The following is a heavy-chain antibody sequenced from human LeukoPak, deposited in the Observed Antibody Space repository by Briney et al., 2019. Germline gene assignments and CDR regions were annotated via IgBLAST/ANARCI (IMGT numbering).Heavy chain of an antibody. D-gene: IGHD3-10*02. V-gene: IGHV3-7*01. CDR2: IKQDGSET. CDR1: GFSFTNYW. CDR3: VRDDRSDSGYYYVNY. Sequence: SLRLSCAASGFSFTNYWMGWVRQAPGKGLEYVGNIKQDGSETYYVDSLRGRFTISRDNAKNSLYLQMNSLRVEDTAVYYCVRDDRSDSGYYYVNYWGQGTLVTVSS. J-gene: IGHJ4*02.